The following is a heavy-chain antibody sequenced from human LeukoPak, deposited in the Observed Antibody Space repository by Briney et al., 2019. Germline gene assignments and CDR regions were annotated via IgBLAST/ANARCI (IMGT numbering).Heavy chain of an antibody. V-gene: IGHV3-66*01. D-gene: IGHD6-19*01. CDR2: IYSGGNT. J-gene: IGHJ1*01. CDR3: ATRTVAGSGVYLQR. CDR1: GLTVSRTY. Sequence: PGGSLRLSCAASGLTVSRTYMNWVRQAPGKGLEWVSVIYSGGNTDYTDSVKGRFTISRDNSQNTVYLQMNSLRAEDTAVYYCATRTVAGSGVYLQRWGQGTVVTVSS.